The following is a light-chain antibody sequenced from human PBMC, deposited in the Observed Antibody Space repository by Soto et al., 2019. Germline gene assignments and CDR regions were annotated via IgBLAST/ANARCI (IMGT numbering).Light chain of an antibody. CDR3: QQYGGSPIT. J-gene: IGKJ5*01. V-gene: IGKV3-20*01. CDR1: QSVTTR. CDR2: GAS. Sequence: MFLTQSPGTLSLSPGERVTLSCRASQSVTTRLAWYQHKLGQAPRLLMSGASSRASGVPVRFSGSGSGTDFTLTISRLEPEDFALYYCQQYGGSPITFGLGTRLEIK.